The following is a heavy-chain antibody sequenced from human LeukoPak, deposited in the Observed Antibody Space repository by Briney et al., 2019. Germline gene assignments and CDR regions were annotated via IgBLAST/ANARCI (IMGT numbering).Heavy chain of an antibody. D-gene: IGHD2-15*01. J-gene: IGHJ3*02. V-gene: IGHV3-66*01. CDR1: GFTVSSNY. Sequence: GGSPRLSCAASGFTVSSNYMSWVRQAPGKGLEWVSVIYSGGSTYYADSVKGRFTISRDNSKNTLYLQMNSLRAEDTAVYYCARAGGGSYDAFDIWGQGTMVTVSS. CDR2: IYSGGST. CDR3: ARAGGGSYDAFDI.